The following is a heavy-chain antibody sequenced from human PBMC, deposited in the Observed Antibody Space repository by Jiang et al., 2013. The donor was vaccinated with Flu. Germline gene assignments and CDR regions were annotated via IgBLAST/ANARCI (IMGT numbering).Heavy chain of an antibody. CDR2: ISYDGSNK. D-gene: IGHD4-17*01. V-gene: IGHV3-30-3*01. J-gene: IGHJ4*02. Sequence: VQLVESGGGVVQPGRSLRLSCAASGFTFSSYAMHWVRQAPGKGLEWVAVISYDGSNKYYADSVKGRFTISRDNSKNTLYLQMNSLRAEDTAVYYCARDLTVTGYGEYWGQGTLVTVSS. CDR3: ARDLTVTGYGEY. CDR1: GFTFSSYA.